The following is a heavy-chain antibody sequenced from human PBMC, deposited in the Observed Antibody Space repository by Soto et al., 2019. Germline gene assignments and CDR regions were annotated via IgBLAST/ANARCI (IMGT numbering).Heavy chain of an antibody. CDR1: GDSIRSSSY. V-gene: IGHV4-61*05. Sequence: PSETLSLTCTVSGDSIRSSSYWGWIRQPPGEGLEWIGYIYNTGNANYNPSLNSQVTISLDTSKNQFSLRLSSVTAADTAVYYCARHGGYDYYFDYWGQGTLVTVSS. D-gene: IGHD5-12*01. CDR3: ARHGGYDYYFDY. CDR2: IYNTGNA. J-gene: IGHJ4*02.